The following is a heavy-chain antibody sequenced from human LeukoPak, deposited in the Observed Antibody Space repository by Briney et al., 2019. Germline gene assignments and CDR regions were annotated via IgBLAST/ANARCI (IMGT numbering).Heavy chain of an antibody. V-gene: IGHV4-38-2*02. CDR2: IFHSGST. CDR3: ARVVADGYYYYYMDV. J-gene: IGHJ6*03. CDR1: GYSITSGQY. D-gene: IGHD5-12*01. Sequence: PSETLSLTCTVSGYSITSGQYWGWIRQPPEKGLEWIGTIFHSGSTYYNPSLKSRVTISVDTSKNQFSLKLSSVTAADTAVYYCARVVADGYYYYYMDVWGKGTTVTVSS.